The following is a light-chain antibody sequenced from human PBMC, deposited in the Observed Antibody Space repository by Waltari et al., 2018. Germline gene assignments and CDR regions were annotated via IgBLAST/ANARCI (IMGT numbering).Light chain of an antibody. Sequence: SSELTQDPAVSVALGKTVRIKCQGESLRSNYGGGYPQKPGQAPVLVIYGKNNRPSGIPDRFSGSSSGNTASLTITGAQAEDEADYYCNSRDTSGNHPVFGGGTKLTVL. CDR2: GKN. J-gene: IGLJ2*01. CDR1: SLRSNY. V-gene: IGLV3-19*01. CDR3: NSRDTSGNHPV.